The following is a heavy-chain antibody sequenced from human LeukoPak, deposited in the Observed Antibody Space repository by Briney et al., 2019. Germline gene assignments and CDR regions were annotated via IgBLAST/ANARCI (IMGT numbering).Heavy chain of an antibody. CDR3: GKTTVGYSSGRYPGWPVDY. Sequence: GGSLRLSCAASGFTFNNYAMYWVRQAPGKGLEWVPGIFGSGGSAHYADSVKGRFTISRDNSKNTVYLQLDSLRVEDTAVYYCGKTTVGYSSGRYPGWPVDYWGQGTLVTVFS. CDR2: IFGSGGSA. CDR1: GFTFNNYA. V-gene: IGHV3-23*01. D-gene: IGHD2-15*01. J-gene: IGHJ4*02.